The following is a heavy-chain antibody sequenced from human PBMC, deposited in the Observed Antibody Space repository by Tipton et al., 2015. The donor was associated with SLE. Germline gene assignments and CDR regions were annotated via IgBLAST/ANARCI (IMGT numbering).Heavy chain of an antibody. J-gene: IGHJ5*02. CDR2: IYHSGST. V-gene: IGHV4-38-2*02. D-gene: IGHD2-15*01. CDR1: GYSISSGYY. Sequence: TLSLTCTVSGYSISSGYYWGWIRQPPGKGLEWIGSIYHSGSTNYNPSLKSRVTISVDTSKNQFSLKLSSVTAADTAVYYCAREGGYSLPWGQGTLVTVSS. CDR3: AREGGYSLP.